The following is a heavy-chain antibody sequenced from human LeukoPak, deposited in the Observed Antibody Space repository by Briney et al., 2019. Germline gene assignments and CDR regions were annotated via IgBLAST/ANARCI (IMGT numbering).Heavy chain of an antibody. CDR1: GYTFTGYY. CDR3: ARGPGYSSSRPTGY. CDR2: INPNSGGT. Sequence: ASVKVSCKASGYTFTGYYMHWVRQAPGQGLEWMGWINPNSGGTNYAQKFQGRVTMTRDTSISTAYMELSRLRSDDTGVYYCARGPGYSSSRPTGYWGQGTLVTVSS. V-gene: IGHV1-2*02. J-gene: IGHJ4*02. D-gene: IGHD6-13*01.